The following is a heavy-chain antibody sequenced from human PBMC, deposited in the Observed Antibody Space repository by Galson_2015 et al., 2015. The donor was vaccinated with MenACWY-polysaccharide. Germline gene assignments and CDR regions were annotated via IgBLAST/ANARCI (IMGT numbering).Heavy chain of an antibody. V-gene: IGHV3-7*01. CDR2: IKQDGSEE. CDR1: GFTFSNYV. CDR3: ARDNWDDC. J-gene: IGHJ4*02. D-gene: IGHD7-27*01. Sequence: SLRLSCAASGFTFSNYVMSWVRQAPGKGLEWVANIKQDGSEEWYVESEKGRFTISRDKAKNPVYLQMNSLRAEDTAVYFCARDNWDDCWGQGALVTVSS.